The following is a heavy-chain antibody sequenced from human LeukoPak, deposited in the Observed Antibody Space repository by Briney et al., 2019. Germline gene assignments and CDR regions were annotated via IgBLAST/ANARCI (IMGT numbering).Heavy chain of an antibody. CDR1: GGSFSGYY. CDR2: INHSGST. J-gene: IGHJ4*02. D-gene: IGHD3-22*01. CDR3: ARAYYDSSAKGVQIDY. Sequence: SETLSLTCAVYGGSFSGYYWSWIRQPPGKGLEWIGEINHSGSTNYNPSLKSRVTISVDTSKNQFSLKLSSVTAADTAVYYCARAYYDSSAKGVQIDYWGQGTLVTVSS. V-gene: IGHV4-34*01.